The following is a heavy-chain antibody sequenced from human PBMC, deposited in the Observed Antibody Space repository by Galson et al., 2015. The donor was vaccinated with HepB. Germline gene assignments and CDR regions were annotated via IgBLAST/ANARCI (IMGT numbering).Heavy chain of an antibody. Sequence: SLRLSCAASGFTFSSHSINWVRQAPGQGLEWVSYIDGSGTTIYYVDSVKGRFTISRDNAKNSLYLQMNSLRAEDTGVYYCARDQGDSYYYYGMDVWGQGTTVTVSS. CDR2: IDGSGTTI. V-gene: IGHV3-48*03. CDR3: ARDQGDSYYYYGMDV. D-gene: IGHD3-16*01. J-gene: IGHJ6*02. CDR1: GFTFSSHS.